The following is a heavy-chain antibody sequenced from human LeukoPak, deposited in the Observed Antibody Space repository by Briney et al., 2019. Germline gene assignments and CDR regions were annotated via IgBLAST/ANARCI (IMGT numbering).Heavy chain of an antibody. CDR2: ISGSGGST. D-gene: IGHD3-9*01. CDR3: AKGDYDILTGYYPVDY. CDR1: GFTFSSYA. V-gene: IGHV3-23*01. J-gene: IGHJ4*02. Sequence: GGSLRLSCAASGFTFSSYAMSWVRQAPGKGLEWVSAISGSGGSTYYADSVKGRFTISRDNSKNTLYLQMNSLRAEDTAVCYCAKGDYDILTGYYPVDYWGQGTLVTVSS.